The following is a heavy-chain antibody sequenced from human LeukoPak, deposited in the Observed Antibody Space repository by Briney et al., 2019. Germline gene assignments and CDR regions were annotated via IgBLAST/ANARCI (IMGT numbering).Heavy chain of an antibody. V-gene: IGHV4-39*07. Sequence: PSETLSLTCTVSGGSISSSSYYWGWIRQPPGKGLEWIGSIYYSGSTYYNPSLKSRVTISVDTSKNQFSLKLSSVTAADTAVYYCARGYCSSTSCYAPGIWGPLPMDVWGKGTTVTVSS. CDR3: ARGYCSSTSCYAPGIWGPLPMDV. J-gene: IGHJ6*03. CDR1: GGSISSSSYY. D-gene: IGHD2-2*01. CDR2: IYYSGST.